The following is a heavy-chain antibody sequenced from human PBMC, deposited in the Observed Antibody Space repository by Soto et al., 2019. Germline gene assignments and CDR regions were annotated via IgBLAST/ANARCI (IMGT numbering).Heavy chain of an antibody. Sequence: QVQLVQSGAEVKKPGSSVEVSCKASGGTFHNYAIHWVRQAPGQGLEWMGGIIPIFGTANHAQKFQGRVRITADKSKSTAYMELSSLRSEDTAMYYCARVHYDSSGSDPYYFDYWGQGTRVTVSS. CDR3: ARVHYDSSGSDPYYFDY. V-gene: IGHV1-69*06. J-gene: IGHJ4*02. CDR1: GGTFHNYA. D-gene: IGHD3-22*01. CDR2: IIPIFGTA.